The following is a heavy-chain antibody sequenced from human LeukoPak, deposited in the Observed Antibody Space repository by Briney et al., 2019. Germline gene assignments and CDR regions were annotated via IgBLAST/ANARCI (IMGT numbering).Heavy chain of an antibody. CDR3: ARGSLQRITIFGVVIEGGNWFDP. CDR1: GYTFTSYD. Sequence: ASVKVSCKTSGYTFTSYDINWVRQATGQGLEWMGWMNPNSGNTGYAQKLQGRVTMTRNTSISTAYMELSSLRSEDTAVYYCARGSLQRITIFGVVIEGGNWFDPWGQGTLVTVSS. J-gene: IGHJ5*02. V-gene: IGHV1-8*01. CDR2: MNPNSGNT. D-gene: IGHD3-3*01.